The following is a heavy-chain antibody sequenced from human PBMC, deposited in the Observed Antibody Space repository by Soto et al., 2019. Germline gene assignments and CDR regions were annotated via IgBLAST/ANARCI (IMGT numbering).Heavy chain of an antibody. CDR1: GYTFSSYS. CDR2: ISSSSRTI. D-gene: IGHD5-12*01. Sequence: EVQLVESGGGLVQPGGSLRLSCAASGYTFSSYSMNWVRQAPGKGLEWVSYISSSSRTIYYADSVKGRFTISRDNAKNPLYLHMNSLRDEDTAVYYCARVGYGPPFDYWGQGTLVTVSS. V-gene: IGHV3-48*02. CDR3: ARVGYGPPFDY. J-gene: IGHJ4*02.